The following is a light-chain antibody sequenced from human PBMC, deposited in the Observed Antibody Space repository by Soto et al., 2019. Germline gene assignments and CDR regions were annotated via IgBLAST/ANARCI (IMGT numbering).Light chain of an antibody. CDR3: QLYGKSPPYT. CDR2: GAS. V-gene: IGKV3-20*01. J-gene: IGKJ2*01. Sequence: EIVLTQSPGTLSLSPGERTTLSCRASQSVSSNYLAWYQQKPGQAPRLLIYGASSRATGIPDRFSGSGSGTDFTLTISRLEPADLAVYYCQLYGKSPPYTFGQGTKLEIK. CDR1: QSVSSNY.